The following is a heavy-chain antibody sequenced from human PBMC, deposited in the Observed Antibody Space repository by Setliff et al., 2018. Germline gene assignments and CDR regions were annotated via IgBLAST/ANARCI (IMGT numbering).Heavy chain of an antibody. CDR3: ARGPPDFVVVPAAAKFDF. Sequence: ASVKVSCKASGYTFTGYYMHCVRQAPGQGLEWVARINPNSGDTNYAEKFQGRLTMTRDTSISTVYMELRSLRSDDTAVYYCARGPPDFVVVPAAAKFDFWGQGTLVTVSS. D-gene: IGHD2-2*01. V-gene: IGHV1-2*02. J-gene: IGHJ4*02. CDR1: GYTFTGYY. CDR2: INPNSGDT.